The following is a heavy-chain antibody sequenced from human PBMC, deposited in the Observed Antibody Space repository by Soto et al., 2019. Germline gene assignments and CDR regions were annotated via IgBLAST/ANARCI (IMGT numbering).Heavy chain of an antibody. V-gene: IGHV1-46*01. D-gene: IGHD3-22*01. J-gene: IGHJ4*02. CDR1: GYTFTSYY. Sequence: QVQLVQSGAEVKKPGASVKVSCKASGYTFTSYYMHWVRQAPGQGLEWMGIINPSGGSTSYAQKFQGRVPMTRDTSTSTVYMELSSLRSEDTAVYYCARPTRPHYYESSGYYDYFDYWGQGTLFTVSS. CDR3: ARPTRPHYYESSGYYDYFDY. CDR2: INPSGGST.